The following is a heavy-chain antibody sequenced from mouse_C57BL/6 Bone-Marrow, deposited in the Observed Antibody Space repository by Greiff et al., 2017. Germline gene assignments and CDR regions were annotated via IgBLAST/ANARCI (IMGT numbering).Heavy chain of an antibody. CDR1: GYTFTDYE. D-gene: IGHD2-10*01. J-gene: IGHJ2*01. CDR3: TRPSYYPYFDY. Sequence: SGAELVRPGASVTLSCKASGYTFTDYEMHWVKQTPVHGLEWIGAIDPETGGTAYNQKFKGKAILTADKSSSTAYMELRSLTSEDSAVYYCTRPSYYPYFDYWGQGTTLTVSS. V-gene: IGHV1-15*01. CDR2: IDPETGGT.